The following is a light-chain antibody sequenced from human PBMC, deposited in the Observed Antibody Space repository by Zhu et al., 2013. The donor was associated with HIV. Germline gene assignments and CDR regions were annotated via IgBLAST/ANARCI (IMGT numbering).Light chain of an antibody. V-gene: IGKV3-20*01. CDR2: GAS. J-gene: IGKJ2*01. CDR1: QSVSSNY. CDR3: HQYGSSPPT. Sequence: EIVMTQSPDTLSVSPGERATLSCRASQSVSSNYFAWYQQKPGQAPRLLIYGASTRATGIPARFSGSGSGTEFTLTISRLEPEDFAVYHCHQYGSSPPTFGQGTKVEIK.